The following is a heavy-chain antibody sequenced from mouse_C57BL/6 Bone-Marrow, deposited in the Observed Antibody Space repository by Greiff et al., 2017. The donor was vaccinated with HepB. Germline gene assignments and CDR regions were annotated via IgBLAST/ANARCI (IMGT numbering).Heavy chain of an antibody. CDR2: ISPNDGGT. Sequence: VQLQQSGPELVKPGASVKLSCKASGYTFTDYYMNWVKQSPGQSLEWIGDISPNDGGTSYNQKFEGKATLTVDKSTSTACMDLRKLTSEASAVYDSSRFSSGSGHWYFDGWGTGTTVTVSS. CDR3: SRFSSGSGHWYFDG. V-gene: IGHV1-26*01. J-gene: IGHJ1*03. D-gene: IGHD1-1*01. CDR1: GYTFTDYY.